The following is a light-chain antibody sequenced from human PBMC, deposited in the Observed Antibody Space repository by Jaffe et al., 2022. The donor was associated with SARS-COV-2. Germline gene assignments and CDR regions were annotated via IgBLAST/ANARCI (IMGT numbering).Light chain of an antibody. Sequence: QSVLTQAPSVSAAPGQKVTISCSGSSSNIGYTYVSWYQQLPGTAPKLLIHENNKRPSGIPDRFSGSKSGTSATLDITGVQTGDEADYYCGTWDVSLSAGVFGGGTKLTVL. CDR3: GTWDVSLSAGV. J-gene: IGLJ3*02. V-gene: IGLV1-51*02. CDR2: ENN. CDR1: SSNIGYTY.